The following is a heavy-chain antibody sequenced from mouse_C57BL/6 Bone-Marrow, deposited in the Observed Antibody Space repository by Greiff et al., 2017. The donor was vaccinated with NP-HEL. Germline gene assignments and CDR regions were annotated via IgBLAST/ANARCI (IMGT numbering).Heavy chain of an antibody. Sequence: EVQLVESGGDLVKPGGSLKLSCAASGFTFSSYGMSWVRQTPDKRLEWVATISSGGSYTYYPDSVKGRFTISRDNAKNTLYLQMSSLNSEDTAMYYCARQGYYYGSLDYWGQGTTLTVSS. CDR1: GFTFSSYG. CDR2: ISSGGSYT. D-gene: IGHD1-1*01. J-gene: IGHJ2*01. CDR3: ARQGYYYGSLDY. V-gene: IGHV5-6*01.